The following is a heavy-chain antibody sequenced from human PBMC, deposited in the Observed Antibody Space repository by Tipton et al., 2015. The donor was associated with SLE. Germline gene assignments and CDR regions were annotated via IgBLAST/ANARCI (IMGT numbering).Heavy chain of an antibody. V-gene: IGHV4-31*03. D-gene: IGHD3-3*01. Sequence: TLSLTCTVSGDSLSSGSYYWSWIRQHPGKGLEWIGYFYYSGSTYYNPSLTSRLTISVDTSENQFSLKLSSVTAADTAVYYCARGPAFGGIVPYFNYWGQGTLVTVSS. CDR2: FYYSGST. CDR3: ARGPAFGGIVPYFNY. CDR1: GDSLSSGSYY. J-gene: IGHJ4*02.